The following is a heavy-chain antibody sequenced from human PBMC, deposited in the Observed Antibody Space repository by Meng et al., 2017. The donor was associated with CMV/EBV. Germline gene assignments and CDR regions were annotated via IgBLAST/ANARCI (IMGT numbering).Heavy chain of an antibody. CDR2: IYYSGST. CDR3: ARDQGRGYSYGRDYYGMDV. Sequence: GSLRLSCTVSGGSISSSSYYWGWIRQPPGKGLEWIGSIYYSGSTYYNPSLKSRVTISVDTSKNQFSLKLSSVTAADTAVYYCARDQGRGYSYGRDYYGMDVWGQGTTVTVSS. CDR1: GGSISSSSYY. V-gene: IGHV4-39*07. D-gene: IGHD5-18*01. J-gene: IGHJ6*02.